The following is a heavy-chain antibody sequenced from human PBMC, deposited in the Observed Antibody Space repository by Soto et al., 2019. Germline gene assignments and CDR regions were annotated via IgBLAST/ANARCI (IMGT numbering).Heavy chain of an antibody. CDR3: ARGPDPTYFDF. Sequence: QVQLVQSGAEVKKPGASLRVSCKASGYTFNNCGISWVRQAPGQGLEWMGWLNTYNGNTNFAVKFQGRVTMTTDTSTSTAYMDLRSLTSDDTAVYYCARGPDPTYFDFWGQGTLVTVSS. CDR2: LNTYNGNT. V-gene: IGHV1-18*01. J-gene: IGHJ4*02. CDR1: GYTFNNCG.